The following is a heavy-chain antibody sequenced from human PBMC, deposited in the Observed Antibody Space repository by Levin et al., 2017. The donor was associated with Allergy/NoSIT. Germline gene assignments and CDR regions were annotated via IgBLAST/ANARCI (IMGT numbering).Heavy chain of an antibody. V-gene: IGHV4-59*01. CDR1: GGSISSYY. Sequence: SETLSLTCTVSGGSISSYYWSWIRQPPGKGLEWIGYIYYSGSTNYNPSLKSRVTISVDTSKNQFSLKLSSVTAADTAVYYCARVPLKSEDSSGWHWYFDLWGRGTLVTVSS. CDR2: IYYSGST. D-gene: IGHD6-19*01. J-gene: IGHJ2*01. CDR3: ARVPLKSEDSSGWHWYFDL.